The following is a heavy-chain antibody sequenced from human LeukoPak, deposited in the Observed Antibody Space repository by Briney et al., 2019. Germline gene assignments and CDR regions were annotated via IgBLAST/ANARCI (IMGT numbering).Heavy chain of an antibody. Sequence: GGSLRPSCAASGFTFSSYAMSWVRQAPGKGLEWVSAISGSGGSTYYADSVKGRFTISRDNSKNTLYLQMNSLRAEDTAVYYCAKDQYITMIVVVITNFNYWGQGTLVTVSS. CDR3: AKDQYITMIVVVITNFNY. CDR1: GFTFSSYA. V-gene: IGHV3-23*01. J-gene: IGHJ4*02. CDR2: ISGSGGST. D-gene: IGHD3-22*01.